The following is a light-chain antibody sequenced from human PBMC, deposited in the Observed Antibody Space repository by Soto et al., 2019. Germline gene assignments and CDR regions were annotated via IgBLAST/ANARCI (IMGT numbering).Light chain of an antibody. CDR3: HQYADYPQT. J-gene: IGKJ1*01. V-gene: IGKV3-20*01. CDR1: QSVAKNY. CDR2: GPS. Sequence: EIVLTQSPGTLSLSPGERATLSCRACQSVAKNYLAWYQQEPGQAPRLLIYGPSSRATGIPDRFSGSGSGTDFTLTISRLEPEDFAVYYCHQYADYPQTFGQGTKVEIK.